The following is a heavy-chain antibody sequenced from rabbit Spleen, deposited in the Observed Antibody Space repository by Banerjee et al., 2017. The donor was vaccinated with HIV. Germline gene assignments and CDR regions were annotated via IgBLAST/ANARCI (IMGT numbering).Heavy chain of an antibody. CDR3: ARDSSSSFSSYGMDL. D-gene: IGHD1-1*01. CDR1: GFSFSNKAV. Sequence: EQLLESGGGLVKPEGSLKLSCTASGFSFSNKAVMCWVRQAPGKGLEWIACIDIGSSGFTYFATWAKGRFTISKTSSTTVTLQMTRLTAADTATYFCARDSSSSFSSYGMDLWGPGTLVTVS. V-gene: IGHV1S45*01. J-gene: IGHJ6*01. CDR2: IDIGSSGFT.